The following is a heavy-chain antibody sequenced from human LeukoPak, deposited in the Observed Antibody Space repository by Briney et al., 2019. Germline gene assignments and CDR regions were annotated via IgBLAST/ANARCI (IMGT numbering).Heavy chain of an antibody. CDR2: IYYSGST. V-gene: IGHV4-39*07. CDR3: AREKAVTTDWFDP. Sequence: PSETLSLTCTVSGGSISSSSYYWGWIRQPPGKGLEWIGSIYYSGSTYYNPSLKSRVTISVDTSKNQFSLKLSSVTAADTAVYYCAREKAVTTDWFDPWGQGTLVTVSS. D-gene: IGHD4-17*01. CDR1: GGSISSSSYY. J-gene: IGHJ5*02.